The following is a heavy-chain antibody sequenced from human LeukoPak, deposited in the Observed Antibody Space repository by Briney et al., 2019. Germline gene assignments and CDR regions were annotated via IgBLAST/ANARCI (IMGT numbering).Heavy chain of an antibody. CDR2: IYHSGST. Sequence: PSETLPLTCAVSGYSISSSYYWGWIRQPPGKGLEWIGSIYHSGSTYYNPSLKSRVTILVDTSKNQFSLKLSSVTAADTAVYYCARIYLGRWYFDLWGRGTLVTVSS. D-gene: IGHD3-16*01. CDR1: GYSISSSYY. J-gene: IGHJ2*01. CDR3: ARIYLGRWYFDL. V-gene: IGHV4-38-2*01.